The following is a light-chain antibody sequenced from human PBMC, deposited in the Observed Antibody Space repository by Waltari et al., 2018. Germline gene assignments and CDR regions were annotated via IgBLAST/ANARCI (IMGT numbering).Light chain of an antibody. V-gene: IGKV2D-29*02. CDR2: KVS. CDR3: MQSTQDPRT. J-gene: IGKJ1*01. CDR1: QSLLHSSGNTF. Sequence: DIVMTQTPLSLAVIPGEPASMSCRSNQSLLHSSGNTFLHWYLQRPGQSPRLLIYKVSNRESGVSDRFSGRGAGADFTLKISRVEPDDGGIYYCMQSTQDPRTFGQGTKVEIK.